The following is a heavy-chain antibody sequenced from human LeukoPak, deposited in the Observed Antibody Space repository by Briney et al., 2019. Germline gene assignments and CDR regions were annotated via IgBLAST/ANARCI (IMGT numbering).Heavy chain of an antibody. CDR1: GGSISSSNYY. J-gene: IGHJ3*02. CDR3: AREGDYGAKYAAFDI. Sequence: SETLSLTCFVSGGSISSSNYYWGWIRQPPGKGLEWIGSIYYSGSTYYNPSLKSRVTISVDRSKNQFSLKLSSVTAADTAVYYCAREGDYGAKYAAFDIWGQGTMVTVSS. V-gene: IGHV4-39*07. D-gene: IGHD4-17*01. CDR2: IYYSGST.